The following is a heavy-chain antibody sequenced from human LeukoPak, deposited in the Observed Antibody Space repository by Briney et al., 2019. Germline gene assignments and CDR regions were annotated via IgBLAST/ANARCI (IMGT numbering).Heavy chain of an antibody. J-gene: IGHJ6*02. Sequence: ASVKVSCKASGYTFTSYGISWVRQAPGQGLEWMGWISAYNGNTNYAQKLQGRVTMTTDTSTSTAYMELRSLRSDDTAVYYCAKEEGYAGTDYYGMDVWGQGTTVTVSS. CDR2: ISAYNGNT. V-gene: IGHV1-18*01. CDR3: AKEEGYAGTDYYGMDV. CDR1: GYTFTSYG. D-gene: IGHD6-13*01.